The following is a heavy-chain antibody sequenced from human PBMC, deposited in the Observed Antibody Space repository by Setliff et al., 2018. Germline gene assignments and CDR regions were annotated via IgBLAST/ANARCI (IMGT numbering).Heavy chain of an antibody. Sequence: GGSLRLSCAASGFTFSAHYMDWLRQAPGKGLEWVGRIKSNTDGGTTDYAAPVKGRFTISRDDSKNTVYLQMNSLKTEDTAVYYCTTGSVCVGDCYSGRLNYWGQGTLVTVSS. CDR3: TTGSVCVGDCYSGRLNY. CDR1: GFTFSAHY. J-gene: IGHJ4*02. D-gene: IGHD2-21*02. CDR2: IKSNTDGGTT. V-gene: IGHV3-15*01.